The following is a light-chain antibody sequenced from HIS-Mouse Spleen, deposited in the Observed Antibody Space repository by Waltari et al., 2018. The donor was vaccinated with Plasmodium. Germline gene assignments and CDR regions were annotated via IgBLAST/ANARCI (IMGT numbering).Light chain of an antibody. CDR1: QSVSSN. Sequence: EIVMTQSQATLSVSPGESATLSCRASQSVSSNLAWYQQKPGQAPRLLIYGASTRATGIPARFSGSGSGTEFTLTISRLEPEDFAVYYCQQYGSSPYTFGQGTKLEIK. V-gene: IGKV3-15*01. CDR2: GAS. J-gene: IGKJ2*01. CDR3: QQYGSSPYT.